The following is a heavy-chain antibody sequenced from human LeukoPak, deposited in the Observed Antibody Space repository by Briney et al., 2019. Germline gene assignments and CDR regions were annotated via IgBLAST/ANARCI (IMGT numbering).Heavy chain of an antibody. D-gene: IGHD3-16*01. Sequence: GGSLRLSCAASGFTVSSYYMRWVRQAPGKGLEWVSVIYSGGSTYYADSVKGRFTISRDNSKNTLYLQMNSLRAEDTAVYYCAKDLFGPLDYWGQGTLVTVSS. V-gene: IGHV3-53*01. CDR3: AKDLFGPLDY. CDR2: IYSGGST. CDR1: GFTVSSYY. J-gene: IGHJ4*02.